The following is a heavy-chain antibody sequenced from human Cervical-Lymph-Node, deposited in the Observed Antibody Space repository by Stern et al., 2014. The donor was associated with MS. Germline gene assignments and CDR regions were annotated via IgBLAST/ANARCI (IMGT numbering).Heavy chain of an antibody. V-gene: IGHV1-69*01. J-gene: IGHJ6*02. CDR1: GGTFSTYP. D-gene: IGHD4-17*01. Sequence: VQLVESGAEVKKPGSSVKVSCKASGGTFSTYPIIWVRQAPGQGLAWMGGIIPVLGTANYAQKCQGRVTITAADSSSTAYMELSSLRSEDTAVYYCASPVTLTVGAMDVWGQGTTITVSS. CDR3: ASPVTLTVGAMDV. CDR2: IIPVLGTA.